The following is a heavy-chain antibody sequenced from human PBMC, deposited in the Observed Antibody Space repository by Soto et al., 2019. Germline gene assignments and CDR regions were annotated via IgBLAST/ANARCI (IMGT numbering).Heavy chain of an antibody. J-gene: IGHJ4*02. CDR2: ISSSSSTI. CDR3: ARVKQWLVGGFDY. CDR1: GFTFSSYN. V-gene: IGHV3-48*02. D-gene: IGHD6-19*01. Sequence: EVQLVESGGGLVQPGGSLRLSCAASGFTFSSYNMNWVGQAQGKGLEWVSYISSSSSTIYYADSVKGRFTISRDNAKNSLYLQMNSLRDEDTAVYYCARVKQWLVGGFDYWGQGTLVTVSS.